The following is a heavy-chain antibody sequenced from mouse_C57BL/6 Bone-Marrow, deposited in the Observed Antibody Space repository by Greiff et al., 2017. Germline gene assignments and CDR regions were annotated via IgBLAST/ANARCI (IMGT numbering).Heavy chain of an antibody. J-gene: IGHJ1*02. D-gene: IGHD1-1*01. CDR3: ARYDYGSSYGYFDV. V-gene: IGHV3-8*01. CDR2: ISYSGST. Sequence: VHVKQSGPGLAKPSQTLSLTCSVTGYSITSDYWNWIRKFPGNKLEYMGYISYSGSTYYNPSLKSRISITLDTSKNQYYLQLNSVTTEDTATYYCARYDYGSSYGYFDVWGTGTTVTVSS. CDR1: GYSITSDY.